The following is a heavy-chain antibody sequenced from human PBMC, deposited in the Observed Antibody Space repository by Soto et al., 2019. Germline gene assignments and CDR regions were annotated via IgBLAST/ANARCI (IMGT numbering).Heavy chain of an antibody. CDR3: ARDRSYYDFWSGYYTRYYYYGMDV. CDR1: GFTFSDYY. D-gene: IGHD3-3*01. Sequence: QVQLVESGGGLVKPGGSLRLSCAASGFTFSDYYMSWIRQAPGKGLEWVSYISSSGSTIYYADSMKGRFTISRDNAKNSLYLQMNSLRAEDTAVYYCARDRSYYDFWSGYYTRYYYYGMDVWGQGTTVTVSS. J-gene: IGHJ6*02. CDR2: ISSSGSTI. V-gene: IGHV3-11*01.